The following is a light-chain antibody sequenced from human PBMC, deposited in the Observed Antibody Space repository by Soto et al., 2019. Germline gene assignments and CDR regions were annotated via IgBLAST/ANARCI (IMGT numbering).Light chain of an antibody. CDR2: DAS. CDR3: QQYGSSGT. Sequence: DIVLTQSPGTLSLSPVDRATLSCMASQSVSTSYLAWYQQRPGQAPRLLIYDASSRATGIPARFSGSGFGTDFTLTISRLEPEDFAVYYCQQYGSSGTFGQGTKVDIK. CDR1: QSVSTSY. V-gene: IGKV3-20*01. J-gene: IGKJ1*01.